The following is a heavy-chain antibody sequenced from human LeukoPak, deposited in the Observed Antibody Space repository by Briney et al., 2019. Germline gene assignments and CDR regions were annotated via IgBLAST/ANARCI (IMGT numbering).Heavy chain of an antibody. J-gene: IGHJ4*02. V-gene: IGHV3-9*01. CDR3: AKDSHAAAGTFDY. CDR1: GFTFDDYA. D-gene: IGHD6-13*01. Sequence: PGGSLRLSCAASGFTFDDYAMHWVRQAPGKGLEWVPGISWNSGSVGYADSVKGRFTISRDNAKNSLYLQMHSLRAEDTALYYCAKDSHAAAGTFDYWGQGTLVTVSS. CDR2: ISWNSGSV.